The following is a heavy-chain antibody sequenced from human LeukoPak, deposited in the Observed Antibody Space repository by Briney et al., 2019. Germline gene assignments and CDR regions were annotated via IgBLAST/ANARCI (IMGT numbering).Heavy chain of an antibody. CDR3: ARDAPSSWHQNWFDP. CDR2: ISGSGGST. V-gene: IGHV3-23*01. D-gene: IGHD6-13*01. Sequence: GGSLRLSCAGSGFTLSSYAVNWVRQAPGKGLEWVSVISGSGGSTHYADSVKGRFIVSRDNSKDTVYLEMNSLRGEDTAVYYCARDAPSSWHQNWFDPWGQGTLVTVSS. CDR1: GFTLSSYA. J-gene: IGHJ5*02.